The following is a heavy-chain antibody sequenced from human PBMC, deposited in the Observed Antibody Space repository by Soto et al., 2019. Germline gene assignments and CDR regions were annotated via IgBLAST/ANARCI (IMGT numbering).Heavy chain of an antibody. J-gene: IGHJ6*02. CDR2: FYYSGST. V-gene: IGHV4-31*03. CDR1: GGSISTGGYY. Sequence: PSETLSLTCTVSGGSISTGGYYWNWIRQHPGKGLEWIGYFYYSGSTYYNPSLKSRVTISVNTSKNQFSLKLSSVTAADTAVYYCARRYHYYYGMDVWGQGTTVTVSS. CDR3: ARRYHYYYGMDV.